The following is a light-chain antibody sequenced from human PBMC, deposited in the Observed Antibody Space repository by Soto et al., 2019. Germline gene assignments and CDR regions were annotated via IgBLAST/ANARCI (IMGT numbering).Light chain of an antibody. CDR2: GAS. CDR1: YSVSSNY. J-gene: IGKJ4*01. Sequence: EIVLTQSPGTLSLSPGERATLSCRASYSVSSNYLAWYQQKPGQAPRLLIYGASSRATGIPDRFSGSGSGTDFSLTISRLETEDFAVYYCQQYGSSPLTFGGGTKVEIK. V-gene: IGKV3-20*01. CDR3: QQYGSSPLT.